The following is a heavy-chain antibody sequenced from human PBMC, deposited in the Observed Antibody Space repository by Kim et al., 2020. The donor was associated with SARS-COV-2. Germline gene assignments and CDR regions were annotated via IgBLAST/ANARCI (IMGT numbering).Heavy chain of an antibody. Sequence: GGSLRLSCAASGFTFSDYYMSWIRQAPGKGLEWVSLISSSGSIIYYADSVRGRFTISRDNAKNSLYLQMSSLRAEDTAVYYCSTFSGWGNFYTPDRDHWGQGTLVTVSS. CDR1: GFTFSDYY. J-gene: IGHJ4*02. V-gene: IGHV3-11*04. CDR2: ISSSGSII. CDR3: STFSGWGNFYTPDRDH. D-gene: IGHD3-10*01.